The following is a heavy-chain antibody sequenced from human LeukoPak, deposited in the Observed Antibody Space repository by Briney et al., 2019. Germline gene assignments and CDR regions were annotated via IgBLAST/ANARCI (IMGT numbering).Heavy chain of an antibody. CDR1: GFTFSSYG. V-gene: IGHV3-33*01. D-gene: IGHD3-10*01. CDR3: ARDRGFGESHYYYGMDV. J-gene: IGHJ6*02. Sequence: GRSLRLSCAASGFTFSSYGMHWVRQAPGKGLEWVAVIWYDGSNKYYADSVKGRFTSSRDNSKNSLYLQMNSLRAEDTAVYYCARDRGFGESHYYYGMDVWGQGTTVTVSS. CDR2: IWYDGSNK.